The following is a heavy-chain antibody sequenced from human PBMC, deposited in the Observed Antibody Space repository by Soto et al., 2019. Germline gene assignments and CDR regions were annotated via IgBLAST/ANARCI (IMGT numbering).Heavy chain of an antibody. V-gene: IGHV1-69*12. CDR1: GGTFKTYA. D-gene: IGHD3-10*01. J-gene: IGHJ6*02. Sequence: QVQLVQSGAEVKKPGSSVKVSCKASGGTFKTYAFTWVRQAPGQGLEWMGGIIPVFGSATSAQRFQGRVTITADEATNTIYMEMSSLSSEDTAVYYCARIRTGVYGSGTTSSRCYYGMDVWGQGTAVTVSS. CDR3: ARIRTGVYGSGTTSSRCYYGMDV. CDR2: IIPVFGSA.